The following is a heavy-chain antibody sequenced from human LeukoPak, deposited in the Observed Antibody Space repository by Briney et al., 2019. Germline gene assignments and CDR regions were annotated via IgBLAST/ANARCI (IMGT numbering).Heavy chain of an antibody. D-gene: IGHD2-15*01. CDR2: INTNTGNP. Sequence: GASVKVSCKASGYTFTSYAINWVRQAPGQGLEWMGWINTNTGNPTYAQGFTGRFVFSLDTSVSTAYLQISLKAEDTAVYYCAREGYCSGGRCPDYWGQGILVTVSS. CDR1: GYTFTSYA. CDR3: AREGYCSGGRCPDY. J-gene: IGHJ4*02. V-gene: IGHV7-4-1*01.